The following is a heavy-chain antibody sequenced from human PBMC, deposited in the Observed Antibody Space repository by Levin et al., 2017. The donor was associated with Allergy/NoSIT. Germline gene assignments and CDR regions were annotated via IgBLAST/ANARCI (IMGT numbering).Heavy chain of an antibody. CDR3: ARGYWTPTTNNYFDY. J-gene: IGHJ4*02. Sequence: GESLKISCAASGFTFSSYTMHWVRQAPGKGLEWVAVISYDGSNQHYAHSVTGRFTVSRDNSKNTLYLHMNSLRAEDTAVYYCARGYWTPTTNNYFDYWGQGTLVTVSS. CDR2: ISYDGSNQ. D-gene: IGHD1-1*01. CDR1: GFTFSSYT. V-gene: IGHV3-30*04.